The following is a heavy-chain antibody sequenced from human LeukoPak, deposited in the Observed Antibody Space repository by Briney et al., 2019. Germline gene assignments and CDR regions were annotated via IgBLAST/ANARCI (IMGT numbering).Heavy chain of an antibody. CDR3: ARGAGIAVAGYFDY. V-gene: IGHV4-61*05. D-gene: IGHD6-19*01. CDR1: GGSISSSSYY. Sequence: PSETLSLTCTVSGGSISSSSYYWGRIRQPPGKGLEWIGYIYYSGSTNYNPSLKSRVTISVDTSKNQFSLKLSSVTAADTAVYYCARGAGIAVAGYFDYWGQGTLVTVSS. CDR2: IYYSGST. J-gene: IGHJ4*02.